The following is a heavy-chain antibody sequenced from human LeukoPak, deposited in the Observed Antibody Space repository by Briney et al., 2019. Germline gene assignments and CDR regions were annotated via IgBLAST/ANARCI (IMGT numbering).Heavy chain of an antibody. CDR3: AALGSSSNYTYYYNYMDV. J-gene: IGHJ6*03. Sequence: GASVKVSCKASGFIFTSSAVQWVRQARGQRLEWIGWIVVGSGNTNYAQEFQERVSITRDVSTRTAYMELSRLRSEDTAAYYCAALGSSSNYTYYYNYMDVWGKGTTVTVSS. CDR1: GFIFTSSA. CDR2: IVVGSGNT. D-gene: IGHD3-10*01. V-gene: IGHV1-58*01.